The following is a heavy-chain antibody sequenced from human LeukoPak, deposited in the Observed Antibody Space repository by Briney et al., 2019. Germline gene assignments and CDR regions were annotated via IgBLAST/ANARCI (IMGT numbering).Heavy chain of an antibody. J-gene: IGHJ6*03. D-gene: IGHD3-9*01. CDR1: GFTFSSYW. Sequence: GGSLRLSCAASGFTFSSYWMSWVRQAPGKGLEWVANIKQDGSEKYYVDSVKGRFTISRDNAKNSLYLQMNSLRAEDTAVYYCARDLMYFDWFGHTDHYYYYYMDVWGKGTTVTISS. CDR3: ARDLMYFDWFGHTDHYYYYYMDV. CDR2: IKQDGSEK. V-gene: IGHV3-7*01.